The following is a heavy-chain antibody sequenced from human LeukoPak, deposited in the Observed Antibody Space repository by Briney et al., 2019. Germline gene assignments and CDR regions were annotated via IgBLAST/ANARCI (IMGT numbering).Heavy chain of an antibody. CDR3: ASRTTSDYYGSGSLPYGMDV. Sequence: PGGSLRLSCAASGFTFSSYAMHWVRQAPGKGLEWVTVISYDGSNKYYADSVKGRFTISRDNSKNTLYLQMNSLRAEDTAVYYCASRTTSDYYGSGSLPYGMDVWGQGTTVTVSS. CDR2: ISYDGSNK. V-gene: IGHV3-30*14. D-gene: IGHD3-10*01. J-gene: IGHJ6*02. CDR1: GFTFSSYA.